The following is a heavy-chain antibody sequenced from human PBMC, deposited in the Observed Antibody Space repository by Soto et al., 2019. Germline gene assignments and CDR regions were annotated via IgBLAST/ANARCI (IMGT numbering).Heavy chain of an antibody. J-gene: IGHJ4*02. D-gene: IGHD3-3*01. Sequence: GSGPTLVNPTQTLTLTSTVSGFSLSASGEGVGWIRQPPGKALEWIGVLYWHDKTRYTRYSPSLKNRLAITEDTSKNQVVLTLTNMDPVDTATYFCAHSYDFWTGYYILYYFDYWGQGMLVTVSS. CDR2: LYWHDKT. V-gene: IGHV2-5*01. CDR3: AHSYDFWTGYYILYYFDY. CDR1: GFSLSASGEG.